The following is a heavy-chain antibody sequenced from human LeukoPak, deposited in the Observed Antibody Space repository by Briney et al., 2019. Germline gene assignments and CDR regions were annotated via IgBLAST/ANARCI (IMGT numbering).Heavy chain of an antibody. J-gene: IGHJ4*02. CDR2: IKQHGSEK. D-gene: IGHD3-16*02. Sequence: GGSLSLSCAASGFTFSIHCMKWARGAPGGGVEWVANIKQHGSEKYYVDSVNGRFTISRDNAKNSLYLQMNSLRAEDTAVYYCARGTPGEVINWGIDYWGQGTLVTVSS. CDR1: GFTFSIHC. V-gene: IGHV3-7*01. CDR3: ARGTPGEVINWGIDY.